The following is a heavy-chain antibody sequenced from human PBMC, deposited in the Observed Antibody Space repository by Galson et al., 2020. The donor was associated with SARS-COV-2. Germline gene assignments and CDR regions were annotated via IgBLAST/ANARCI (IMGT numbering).Heavy chain of an antibody. CDR1: GGSIRSGGYY. Sequence: ASETLSITCTVSGGSIRSGGYYWSWIRQHPGKGLEWIGYIYYSGSTYYNPSLRSRVTMSVDTSKNQFSLRLSSVTAADTAVYYCARSLAAAGDAFDIWGQWTMVTVSS. V-gene: IGHV4-31*03. CDR3: ARSLAAAGDAFDI. CDR2: IYYSGST. D-gene: IGHD6-13*01. J-gene: IGHJ3*02.